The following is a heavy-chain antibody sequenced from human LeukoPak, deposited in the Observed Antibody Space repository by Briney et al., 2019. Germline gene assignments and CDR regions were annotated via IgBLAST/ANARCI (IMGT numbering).Heavy chain of an antibody. D-gene: IGHD2-2*01. CDR3: ASGCSSTSCYLDY. CDR2: ISGSGGNT. CDR1: GFGFSSYV. J-gene: IGHJ4*02. Sequence: GGSLRLSCAASGFGFSSYVISWVRQAPGKGLEWVSTISGSGGNTYYADSVKGRFTISRDNAKNTLYLKMNSLRAEDTAVYYCASGCSSTSCYLDYWGQGTLVTVSS. V-gene: IGHV3-23*01.